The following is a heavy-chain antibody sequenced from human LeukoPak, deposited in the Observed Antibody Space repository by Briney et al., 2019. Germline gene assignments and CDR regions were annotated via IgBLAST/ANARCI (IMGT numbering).Heavy chain of an antibody. CDR1: GDSISGYY. D-gene: IGHD3-22*01. J-gene: IGHJ3*02. Sequence: SETLSLTCGVSGDSISGYYWSWIRRPPEKGLEWIGYIHSSGSINYSPSLKSRLTLSVDTSKNQFSLKLNSVTAADTAVYYCAREHDNSGYHFDIWGQGTMVTVSS. CDR2: IHSSGSI. CDR3: AREHDNSGYHFDI. V-gene: IGHV4-59*01.